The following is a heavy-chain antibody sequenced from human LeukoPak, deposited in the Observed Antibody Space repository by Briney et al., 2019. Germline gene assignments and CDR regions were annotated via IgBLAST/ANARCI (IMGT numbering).Heavy chain of an antibody. CDR1: GYTFTNYA. CDR2: IIPILGIA. Sequence: SVKVSCKASGYTFTNYAMHWVRQAPGQGLEWMGRIIPILGIANYAQKFQGRVTITADKSTSTAYMELSSLRSEDTAVYYCARESSGVRGVINDYWGQGTLVTVSS. V-gene: IGHV1-69*04. CDR3: ARESSGVRGVINDY. D-gene: IGHD3-10*01. J-gene: IGHJ4*02.